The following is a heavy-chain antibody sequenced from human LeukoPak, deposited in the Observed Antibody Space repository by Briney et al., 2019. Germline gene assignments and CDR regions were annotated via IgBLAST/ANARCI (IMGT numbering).Heavy chain of an antibody. J-gene: IGHJ6*03. CDR3: ARTSSGGIYYYYMDV. CDR1: GYTFTSYG. Sequence: ASVKVSCKASGYTFTSYGISWVRQAPGQGLEWMGWISAYNGNTNYAQKLQGRVTMTTDTSTSTAYMELRSLRSDDTAVYYCARTSSGGIYYYYMDVWGKGTTVTVSS. V-gene: IGHV1-18*01. CDR2: ISAYNGNT. D-gene: IGHD2-2*01.